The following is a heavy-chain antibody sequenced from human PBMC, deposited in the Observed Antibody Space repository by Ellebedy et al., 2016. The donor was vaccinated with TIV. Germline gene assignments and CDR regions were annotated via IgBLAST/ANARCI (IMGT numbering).Heavy chain of an antibody. CDR2: ISGSGGST. CDR1: GFTFSSYA. CDR3: AKMGWELLDNDY. V-gene: IGHV3-23*01. J-gene: IGHJ4*02. D-gene: IGHD1-26*01. Sequence: GESLKISCAASGFTFSSYAMSWVRQAPGKGLEWVSAISGSGGSTYYADSVKGRFTISRDNSKNTLYLQMNSLRAEDTAVYYCAKMGWELLDNDYWGQGTLVTVSS.